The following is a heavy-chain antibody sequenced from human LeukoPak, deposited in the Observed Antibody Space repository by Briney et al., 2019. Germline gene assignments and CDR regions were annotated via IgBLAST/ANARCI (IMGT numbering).Heavy chain of an antibody. D-gene: IGHD5-12*01. CDR3: ARGLPHSGYDHPFDY. CDR2: IYSGGST. CDR1: GFTVSSNY. Sequence: PGGSLRLSCAASGFTVSSNYMSWVRQARGKGLEWVSVIYSGGSTYYADSVKGRFTISRDNSKNTLYLQMNSLRAEDTAVYYCARGLPHSGYDHPFDYWGQGTLVTVSS. V-gene: IGHV3-66*01. J-gene: IGHJ4*02.